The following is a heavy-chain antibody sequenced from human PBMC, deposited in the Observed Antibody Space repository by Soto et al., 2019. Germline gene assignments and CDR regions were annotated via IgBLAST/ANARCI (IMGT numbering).Heavy chain of an antibody. CDR3: ARSGNIVATTNYYMDV. D-gene: IGHD5-12*01. V-gene: IGHV3-20*04. Sequence: EVQLVESGGGVVRPGGSPRLSCVASGFTFDDYGMHWVRQAPGKGLEWVSGINWNGGRTGYPGSMKGRFIISRDNAKNSLYLQMNSLRAEDTALYSCARSGNIVATTNYYMDVWGNGTTVTVSS. CDR2: INWNGGRT. CDR1: GFTFDDYG. J-gene: IGHJ6*03.